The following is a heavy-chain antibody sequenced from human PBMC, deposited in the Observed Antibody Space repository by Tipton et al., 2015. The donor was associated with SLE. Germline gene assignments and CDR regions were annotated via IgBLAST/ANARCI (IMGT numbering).Heavy chain of an antibody. CDR2: INHSGST. CDR1: GGSFSGYY. J-gene: IGHJ2*01. D-gene: IGHD1-26*01. V-gene: IGHV4-34*01. Sequence: TLSLTCAVYGGSFSGYYWSWIRPPPGKGLEWIGEINHSGSTNYNPSLKSRVTISVDTSKNQFSLKLSSVTAADTAVYYCARGELYWSFALWGRGTLVTVSS. CDR3: ARGELYWSFAL.